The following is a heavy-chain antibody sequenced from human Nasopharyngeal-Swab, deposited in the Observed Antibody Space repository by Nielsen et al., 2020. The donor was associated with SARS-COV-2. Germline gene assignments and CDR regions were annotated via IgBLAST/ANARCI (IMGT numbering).Heavy chain of an antibody. V-gene: IGHV4-34*01. D-gene: IGHD1-7*01. CDR2: INHSGST. J-gene: IGHJ4*02. CDR3: ARVSITGTTRPAFDY. Sequence: SETLSLTSAVYGGSFSGYYWSWIRQPPGKGLEWIGEINHSGSTNYNPSLKSRVTISVDTSKNQFSLKLSSVTAADTAVYYCARVSITGTTRPAFDYWGQGTLVTVSS. CDR1: GGSFSGYY.